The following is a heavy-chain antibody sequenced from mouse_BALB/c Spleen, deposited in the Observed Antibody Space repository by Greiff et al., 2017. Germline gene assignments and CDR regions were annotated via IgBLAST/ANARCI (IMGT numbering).Heavy chain of an antibody. D-gene: IGHD2-1*01. CDR2: IDPYNGGT. CDR1: GYSFTDYN. CDR3: ASAPYGNYVDWYFDV. Sequence: EVQLQQSGPELVKPGASVKVSCKASGYSFTDYNMYWVKQSHGKSLEWIGYIDPYNGGTSYNQKFKGKATLTADKSSSTAYMQLSSLTSEDSAVYYCASAPYGNYVDWYFDVWGAGTTVTVSS. J-gene: IGHJ1*01. V-gene: IGHV1S135*01.